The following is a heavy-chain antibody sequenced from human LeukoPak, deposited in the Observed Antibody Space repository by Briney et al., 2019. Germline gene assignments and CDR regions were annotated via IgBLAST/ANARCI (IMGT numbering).Heavy chain of an antibody. Sequence: PGRSLRLSCAASGFTFSSYGMHWVRQAPGKGLEWVAVISYDGSNKYYADSVKGRFTISRDNSENTLYLQMNSLRAEDTAVYYCAKSPFDPWGQGTLVTVSS. V-gene: IGHV3-30*18. CDR3: AKSPFDP. CDR1: GFTFSSYG. J-gene: IGHJ5*02. CDR2: ISYDGSNK.